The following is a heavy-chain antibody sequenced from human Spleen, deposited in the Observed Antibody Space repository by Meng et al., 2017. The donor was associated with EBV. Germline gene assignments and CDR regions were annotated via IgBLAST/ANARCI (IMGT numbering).Heavy chain of an antibody. V-gene: IGHV3-74*03. J-gene: IGHJ4*02. Sequence: EVQLVESGGALVQPGGSLRLSCAVAGFSFSSFWMHWVRQVPGRGLVWIARIDENGRTTTYADSVKGRFTISRDNTRNTLYLQMHSLRAEDTAVYFCSRDLAGPFDDWGQGTLVTVSS. CDR2: IDENGRTT. CDR3: SRDLAGPFDD. CDR1: GFSFSSFW.